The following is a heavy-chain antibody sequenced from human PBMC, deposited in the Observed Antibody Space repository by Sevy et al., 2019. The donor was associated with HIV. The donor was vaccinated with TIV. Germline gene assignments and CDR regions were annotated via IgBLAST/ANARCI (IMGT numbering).Heavy chain of an antibody. J-gene: IGHJ4*02. D-gene: IGHD6-13*01. CDR3: ATLGGSSSWYGDTYYFDY. CDR2: ISSSSSYI. Sequence: GGSLRLSCAASGFTFSSYSMNWVRQAPAKGLEWVSSISSSSSYIYYADSVKGRFTISRDNAKNSLYLQMNSLRAEDTAVYYCATLGGSSSWYGDTYYFDYWGQGTLVTVSS. V-gene: IGHV3-21*01. CDR1: GFTFSSYS.